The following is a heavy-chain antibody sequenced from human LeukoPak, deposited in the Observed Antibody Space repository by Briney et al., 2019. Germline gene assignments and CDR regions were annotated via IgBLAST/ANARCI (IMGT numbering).Heavy chain of an antibody. CDR3: ARKLLSPAAPFDY. V-gene: IGHV3-53*01. Sequence: PGGSLRLSCVASGFNVRSNYMSWVRQAPGKGLEWVSVIYGGGCTYYAKSVEGRFTISRDNSKNTLYLQMNSLRVEDTAVYYCARKLLSPAAPFDYWGPGTVVTFSS. CDR2: IYGGGCT. J-gene: IGHJ4*02. CDR1: GFNVRSNY. D-gene: IGHD4-23*01.